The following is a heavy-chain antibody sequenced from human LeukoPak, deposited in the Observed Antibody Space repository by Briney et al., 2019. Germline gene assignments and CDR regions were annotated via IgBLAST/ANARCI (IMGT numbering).Heavy chain of an antibody. V-gene: IGHV5-51*01. CDR3: ARLRCSSTRCYISNSFDY. Sequence: GESLKISCKGSGYSFTTYWIGWVRQMPGKGLEWMGIIYPGDSDTRYSPSFQGQVTISADRSISAAFLQWSSLKASDTAIYHCARLRCSSTRCYISNSFDYWGQGTQVIVSS. D-gene: IGHD2-2*02. CDR2: IYPGDSDT. CDR1: GYSFTTYW. J-gene: IGHJ4*02.